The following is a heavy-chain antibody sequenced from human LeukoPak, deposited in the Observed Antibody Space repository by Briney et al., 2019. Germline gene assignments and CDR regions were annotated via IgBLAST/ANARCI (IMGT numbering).Heavy chain of an antibody. CDR2: VYYTGNA. CDR3: ARLRALSGHRGAFDI. V-gene: IGHV4-39*01. Sequence: PSETLSLTCAVSGDSISNHIYYWDWIRQTPGKGLEWIGAVYYTGNAYYNPSLKSRVTISVDTSDNRFSLHLSSVNAADTAIYYCARLRALSGHRGAFDIWGQGTLVTVSS. J-gene: IGHJ3*02. CDR1: GDSISNHIYY. D-gene: IGHD5/OR15-5a*01.